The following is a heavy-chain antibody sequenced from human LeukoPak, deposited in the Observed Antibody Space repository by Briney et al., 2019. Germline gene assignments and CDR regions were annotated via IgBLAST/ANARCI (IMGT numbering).Heavy chain of an antibody. CDR2: ISSTSSYI. V-gene: IGHV3-21*01. Sequence: TGGSLRLSCVASGFTFTTYSLTWARQAPGKGLEWVSSISSTSSYIYYADSVKGRFTLSRDNAKNSIYLQMDSLRAEDTAVYYCTSRGDFWSGYWAMNVWGQGTTVIVSS. CDR3: TSRGDFWSGYWAMNV. CDR1: GFTFTTYS. J-gene: IGHJ6*02. D-gene: IGHD3-3*01.